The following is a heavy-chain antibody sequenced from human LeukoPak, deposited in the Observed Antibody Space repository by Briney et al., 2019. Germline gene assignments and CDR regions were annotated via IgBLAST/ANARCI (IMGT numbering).Heavy chain of an antibody. CDR1: GFTFSSYA. Sequence: GGSLRLSCAASGFTFSSYAMSWVRQAPGKGLEWVSAISGSGGSTYYADSVKGRFTISRDNSKNTLYLQMNSLRAEDTAVYYCAKSPTTYQLTVITTGYWGQGTLVTVSS. J-gene: IGHJ4*02. CDR2: ISGSGGST. CDR3: AKSPTTYQLTVITTGY. V-gene: IGHV3-23*01. D-gene: IGHD3-22*01.